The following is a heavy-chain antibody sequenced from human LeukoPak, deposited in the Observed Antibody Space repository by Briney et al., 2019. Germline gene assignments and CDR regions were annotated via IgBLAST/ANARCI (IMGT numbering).Heavy chain of an antibody. D-gene: IGHD6-19*01. CDR1: GYTFTGYY. Sequence: ASVTVSCTASGYTFTGYYMHWVRQAPGQGLERMGWISPNSGGTNCVQKFQGRVTMNRDTSISTAYMELSRLRSDDTAVYYCARAPIAVAGTGAFDYWGQGTLVTVSS. J-gene: IGHJ4*02. V-gene: IGHV1-2*02. CDR2: ISPNSGGT. CDR3: ARAPIAVAGTGAFDY.